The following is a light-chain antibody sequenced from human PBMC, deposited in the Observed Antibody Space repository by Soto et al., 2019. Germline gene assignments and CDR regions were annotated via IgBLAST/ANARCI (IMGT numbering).Light chain of an antibody. J-gene: IGLJ1*01. CDR2: EDT. CDR1: SSDVGGYNY. V-gene: IGLV2-8*01. Sequence: QSALTQPPSASGSPGQSVTISCTGTSSDVGGYNYVSWYQQHPGKAHKLIIYEDTKRPSGVPDHISGSKSGSKASLTVSGLQADDEADYYCSSYAGSSYVFGTGTKVTVL. CDR3: SSYAGSSYV.